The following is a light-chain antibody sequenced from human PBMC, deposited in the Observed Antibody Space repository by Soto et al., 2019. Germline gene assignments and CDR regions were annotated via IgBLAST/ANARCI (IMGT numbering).Light chain of an antibody. CDR2: KVS. CDR1: QSLVSSDGNTY. CDR3: MQAAQWPRT. J-gene: IGKJ3*01. V-gene: IGKV2-30*01. Sequence: DVVMTQSPLSLPVTLGQPASISCRSSQSLVSSDGNTYLNWFHQRPGQSPRRLIYKVSNRDAVVPDRFSGSGSGTEFTLTISRVEAEDAGVYYCMQAAQWPRTFGHATNGAIQ.